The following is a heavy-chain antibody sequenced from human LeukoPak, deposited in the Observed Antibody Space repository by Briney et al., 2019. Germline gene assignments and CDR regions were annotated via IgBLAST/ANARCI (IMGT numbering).Heavy chain of an antibody. CDR2: IYTSGST. J-gene: IGHJ3*02. CDR3: ARDLRYYDILTGYFVENAFDI. D-gene: IGHD3-9*01. Sequence: PSETLSLTCTVSGGSISSGSYYWSWIRQPAGKGLEWIGRIYTSGSTNYNPSLKSRVTISLDTSKNQFSLKLSSVTAADTAVYYCARDLRYYDILTGYFVENAFDIWGQGTMVTVSS. V-gene: IGHV4-61*02. CDR1: GGSISSGSYY.